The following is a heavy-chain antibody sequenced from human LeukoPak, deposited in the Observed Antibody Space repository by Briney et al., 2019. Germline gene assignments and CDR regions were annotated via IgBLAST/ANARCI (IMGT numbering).Heavy chain of an antibody. CDR2: IYYSGST. D-gene: IGHD1-14*01. J-gene: IGHJ5*02. V-gene: IGHV4-31*03. CDR3: ARGGGNPVSTVSPFDP. CDR1: GGSISSGGYY. Sequence: SQTLSLTCTVSGGSISSGGYYWSWIRQHPGKGLEWIGYIYYSGSTNYNPSLKSRVTISVDTSKNQFSLKLSSVTAADTAVYYCARGGGNPVSTVSPFDPWGQGTLVTVSS.